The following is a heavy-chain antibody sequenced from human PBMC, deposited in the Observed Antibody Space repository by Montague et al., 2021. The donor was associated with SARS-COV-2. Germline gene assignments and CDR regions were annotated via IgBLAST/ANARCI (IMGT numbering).Heavy chain of an antibody. CDR1: GDSVSSNSGA. V-gene: IGHV6-1*01. D-gene: IGHD2-2*01. CDR2: TYYRSKWYY. Sequence: CAISGDSVSSNSGAWHWLRQSPSRGLEWLGRTYYRSKWYYNYGVSVESRTTVNADTSKNQVFLQLNSVTPEDTAVYFCARGLPAGPNFGMDGWGQGTMVTVSS. J-gene: IGHJ6*02. CDR3: ARGLPAGPNFGMDG.